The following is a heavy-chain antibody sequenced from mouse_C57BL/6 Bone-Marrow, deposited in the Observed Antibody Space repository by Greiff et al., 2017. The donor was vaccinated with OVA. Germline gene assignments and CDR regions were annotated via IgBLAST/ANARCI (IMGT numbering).Heavy chain of an antibody. J-gene: IGHJ1*03. CDR3: ARSGSSPYWYFDV. Sequence: EVQLQESGGGLVKPGGSLKLSCAASGFTFSDYGMHWVRQAPEKGLEWVAYISSGSSTIYYADTVKGRFTISRDNAKNTLFLQMTSLRSEDTAMYYCARSGSSPYWYFDVWGTGTTVTVSS. CDR2: ISSGSSTI. V-gene: IGHV5-17*01. CDR1: GFTFSDYG. D-gene: IGHD1-1*01.